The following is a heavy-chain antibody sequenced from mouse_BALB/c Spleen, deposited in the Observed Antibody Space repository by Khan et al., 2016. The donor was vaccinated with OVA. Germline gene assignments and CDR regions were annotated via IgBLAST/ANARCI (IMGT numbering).Heavy chain of an antibody. V-gene: IGHV2-2*02. D-gene: IGHD2-4*01. CDR3: DRNYDYDEGLAY. CDR2: IWSGGTT. CDR1: GFSLTTYG. J-gene: IGHJ3*01. Sequence: QVRLQQSGPGLVQPSQSLSITCTVSGFSLTTYGVHWVRQSPGKGLEWLGVIWSGGTTDYSAAFISRLSITKENYKSQVFFKMNSLQANDTAIYYCDRNYDYDEGLAYWGQGTLVTVSA.